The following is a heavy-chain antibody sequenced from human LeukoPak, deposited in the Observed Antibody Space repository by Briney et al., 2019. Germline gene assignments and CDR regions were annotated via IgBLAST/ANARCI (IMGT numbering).Heavy chain of an antibody. CDR3: ASHSSGWQQTYFDY. J-gene: IGHJ4*02. Sequence: RASVKVSCKASGYTFTTYYIHWVRQVPGQGLEWMGRINLSGGTTTYAQKFQGRVTMTRDTSTSTVHMELSSLRSEDTAAYYCASHSSGWQQTYFDYWGQGTLVTVSS. CDR2: INLSGGTT. V-gene: IGHV1-46*01. D-gene: IGHD6-19*01. CDR1: GYTFTTYY.